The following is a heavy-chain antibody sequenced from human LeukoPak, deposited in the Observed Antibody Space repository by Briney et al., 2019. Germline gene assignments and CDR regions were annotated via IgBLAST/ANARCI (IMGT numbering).Heavy chain of an antibody. D-gene: IGHD1-14*01. J-gene: IGHJ6*02. Sequence: QPGGSLRLSCAASGFTFSSYGMHWVRQAPGKGLEWVAFIRYDGSNKYYADSVKGRFTISRDNSKNTLYLQMNSLRAEDTAVYYCARKIPTDYYYYGMDVWGQGTTVTVSS. V-gene: IGHV3-30*02. CDR3: ARKIPTDYYYYGMDV. CDR1: GFTFSSYG. CDR2: IRYDGSNK.